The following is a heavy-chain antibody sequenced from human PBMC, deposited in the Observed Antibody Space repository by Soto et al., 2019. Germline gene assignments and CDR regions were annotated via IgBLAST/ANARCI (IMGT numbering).Heavy chain of an antibody. J-gene: IGHJ4*02. CDR1: GFTFSSYG. CDR3: ARGSPPDN. CDR2: IWYDGSNE. V-gene: IGHV3-33*01. Sequence: QVQLVESGGGVVQPGRSLRLSCAASGFTFSSYGMHWVRQAPGNGLEWVASIWYDGSNEDYADSVKDRFTISRDNSKNTVQLQMNSLRAEDTAVYYCARGSPPDNWGQGTLVTVSS.